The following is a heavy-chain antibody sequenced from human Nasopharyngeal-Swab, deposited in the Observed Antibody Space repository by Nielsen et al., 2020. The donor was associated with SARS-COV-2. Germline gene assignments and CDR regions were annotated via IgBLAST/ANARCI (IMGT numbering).Heavy chain of an antibody. J-gene: IGHJ5*02. Sequence: SETLSLTCTVSGGSISSYYWSWIRQPPGKGLEWIGYIYYSGSTNYNPSLKSLVTISVDTSKNQFSLKLSSVTAADTAVYYCARSKAAHNWFDPWGQGTLVTVSS. V-gene: IGHV4-59*01. CDR1: GGSISSYY. CDR2: IYYSGST. CDR3: ARSKAAHNWFDP. D-gene: IGHD6-6*01.